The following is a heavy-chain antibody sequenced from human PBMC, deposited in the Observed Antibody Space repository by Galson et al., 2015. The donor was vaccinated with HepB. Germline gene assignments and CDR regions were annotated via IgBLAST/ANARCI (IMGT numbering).Heavy chain of an antibody. J-gene: IGHJ6*02. V-gene: IGHV1-2*04. Sequence: SCKASGYTFTGYYMHWVRQAPGQGLEWMGWINPNSSGTNYAQKFQGWVTMTRDTSISTAYMELSRLRSDDTAVYYCARDRIYGMDVWGQGTTVTVSS. CDR1: GYTFTGYY. CDR2: INPNSSGT. CDR3: ARDRIYGMDV.